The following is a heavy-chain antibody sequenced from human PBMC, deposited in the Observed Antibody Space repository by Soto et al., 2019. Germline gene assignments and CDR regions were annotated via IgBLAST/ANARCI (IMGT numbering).Heavy chain of an antibody. D-gene: IGHD5-12*01. CDR2: IIPIVGTA. CDR1: GGTFSNYA. J-gene: IGHJ5*02. V-gene: IGHV1-69*05. Sequence: QVQLMQSGAEVKKPGSSVKVSCKASGGTFSNYAITWVRQAPGQGLEWLGRIIPIVGTANDEQKFQGSVTITTDDSTTTAYKELSSLRSDDTADYYCAKDGGRDGYFGNWFDPWGQGTLVTVSS. CDR3: AKDGGRDGYFGNWFDP.